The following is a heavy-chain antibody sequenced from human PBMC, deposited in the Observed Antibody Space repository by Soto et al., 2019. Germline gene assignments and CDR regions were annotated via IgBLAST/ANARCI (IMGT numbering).Heavy chain of an antibody. Sequence: QVQLQQWGAGLLKPSETLSLTCAVYGGSFSGYYWSWIRQPPGKGLEWIGEINHSGSTNYNPSLQSRVTISVDTSKIQCSLKLSSVTAADTAVYYCARRSGKLVGYSYGPSFDYWGQGTLVTVSS. CDR3: ARRSGKLVGYSYGPSFDY. CDR2: INHSGST. D-gene: IGHD5-18*01. J-gene: IGHJ4*02. CDR1: GGSFSGYY. V-gene: IGHV4-34*01.